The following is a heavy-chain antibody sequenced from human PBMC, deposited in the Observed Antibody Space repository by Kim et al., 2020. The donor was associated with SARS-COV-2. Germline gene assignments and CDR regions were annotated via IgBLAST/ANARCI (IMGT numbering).Heavy chain of an antibody. CDR1: GFTVTYSA. CDR2: ICRVGG. J-gene: IGHJ4*02. V-gene: IGHV3-23*01. CDR3: AKCGLYDASNFDS. D-gene: IGHD2-2*02. Sequence: GGSLRLSCAASGFTVTYSAVSWVRQAPGKGLEWVSTICRVGGNADSVKGRFTISRDNSRNTVYLQMNDMGAEDTAMSYCAKCGLYDASNFDSWGQGALVTVSS.